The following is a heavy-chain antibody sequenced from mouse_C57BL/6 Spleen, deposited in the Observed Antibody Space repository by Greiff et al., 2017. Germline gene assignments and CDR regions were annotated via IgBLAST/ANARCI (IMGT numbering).Heavy chain of an antibody. J-gene: IGHJ4*01. V-gene: IGHV1-62-2*01. CDR2: FYPGSGSI. D-gene: IGHD3-2*02. CDR1: GYTFTEYT. CDR3: ASQDSSGYDYYAMDY. Sequence: QVQLQQSGAELVKPGASVKLSCKASGYTFTEYTIHWVKQRSGQGLEWIGWFYPGSGSIKYNEKFKDKATLTADKSSSTAYMQLSSLTSEDSAVYYCASQDSSGYDYYAMDYWGQGTSVTVSS.